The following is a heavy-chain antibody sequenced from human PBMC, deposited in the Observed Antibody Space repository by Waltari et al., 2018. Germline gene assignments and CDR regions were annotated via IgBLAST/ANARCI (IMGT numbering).Heavy chain of an antibody. D-gene: IGHD6-13*01. CDR2: IYYSWRP. J-gene: IGHJ6*02. V-gene: IGHV4-39*01. CDR3: ARHSAYAGTGYYYGMDV. CDR1: GGSISSNNYY. Sequence: QLQLQESGPGLVKPSETLSLTCAVSGGSISSNNYYWDWLRQPPGKGLEWIGSIYYSWRPYDNPSLKSRVTISVDPSKNHFSLKLGSVTAADTSLYYCARHSAYAGTGYYYGMDVWGQGTTVTVSS.